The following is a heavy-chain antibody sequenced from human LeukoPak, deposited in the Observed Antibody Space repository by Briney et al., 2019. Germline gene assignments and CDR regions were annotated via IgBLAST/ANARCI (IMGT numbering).Heavy chain of an antibody. V-gene: IGHV3-48*03. Sequence: PGGSLRLSCAASGFTFSSYEMNWVRQAPGKGLEWVSYISSGGSTIHYADSVRGRFTISRDNAKNSLYLQMNSLRTEDTAVYYCARDVSIDYWGQGTLLTVSS. CDR3: ARDVSIDY. CDR1: GFTFSSYE. CDR2: ISSGGSTI. J-gene: IGHJ4*02. D-gene: IGHD5/OR15-5a*01.